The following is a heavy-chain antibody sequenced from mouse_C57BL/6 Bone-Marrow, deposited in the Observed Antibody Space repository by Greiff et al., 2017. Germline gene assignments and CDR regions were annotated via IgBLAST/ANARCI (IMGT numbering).Heavy chain of an antibody. CDR1: GYTFTSYW. D-gene: IGHD2-2*01. CDR2: IYPSDSET. J-gene: IGHJ2*01. Sequence: QVQLKQPGAELVRPGSSVKLSCKASGYTFTSYWMDWVKQRPGQGLEFIGNIYPSDSETHYNQKFKDKATLTVDKYSSTAYMQLSSLTSEDSAVYYCAREDSTMVTTWYFDYWGQGTTLTVSS. CDR3: AREDSTMVTTWYFDY. V-gene: IGHV1-61*01.